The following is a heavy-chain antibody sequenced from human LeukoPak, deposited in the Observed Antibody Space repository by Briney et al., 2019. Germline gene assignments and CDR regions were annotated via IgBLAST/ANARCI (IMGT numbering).Heavy chain of an antibody. D-gene: IGHD4-17*01. Sequence: GGSLRLSCAASGFSISNYWMSWVRQGPGKGLEWVASINPDGSAERYVDSVKGRFTISRDNAKNSMYLQMNSLSAEDTALFYCARLFGGVTTFDYWGQGTLVTVSS. J-gene: IGHJ4*02. CDR1: GFSISNYW. CDR3: ARLFGGVTTFDY. CDR2: INPDGSAE. V-gene: IGHV3-7*01.